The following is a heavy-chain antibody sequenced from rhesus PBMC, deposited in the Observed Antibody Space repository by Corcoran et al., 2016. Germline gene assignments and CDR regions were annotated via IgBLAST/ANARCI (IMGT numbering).Heavy chain of an antibody. J-gene: IGHJ4*01. CDR3: ARERAGSSYFDY. CDR1: GGSISGGYD. Sequence: QVQLQESGPGLVKPSETLSLTCAVSGGSISGGYDWSWIRQPPGKGLEWIGYIYGRSGSTNYTPSLKNRVTISKDTSKNQFSLKRSSVTAADTAVYYCARERAGSSYFDYWGQGVLVTVSS. D-gene: IGHD1-1*01. V-gene: IGHV4-76*01. CDR2: IYGRSGST.